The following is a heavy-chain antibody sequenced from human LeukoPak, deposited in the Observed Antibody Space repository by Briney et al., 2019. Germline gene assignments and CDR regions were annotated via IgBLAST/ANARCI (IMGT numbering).Heavy chain of an antibody. Sequence: PGGSLRLSCAASGFTFSSYSMNWVRQAPGKGLEWVSSISSSSSYTYYADSVKGRFTISRDNAKNSLYLQMNSLRAEDTAVYYCARDRSDFWSGYYHNPYFDYWGQRTLVTVSS. CDR2: ISSSSSYT. J-gene: IGHJ4*02. D-gene: IGHD3-3*01. CDR3: ARDRSDFWSGYYHNPYFDY. CDR1: GFTFSSYS. V-gene: IGHV3-21*01.